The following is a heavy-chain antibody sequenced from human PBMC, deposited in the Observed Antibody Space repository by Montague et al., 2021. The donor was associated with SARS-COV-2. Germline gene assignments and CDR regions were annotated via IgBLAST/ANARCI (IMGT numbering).Heavy chain of an antibody. V-gene: IGHV4-4*02. CDR3: ARVDSSGWYGYYYYGMDV. CDR2: IYHSGST. D-gene: IGHD6-19*01. J-gene: IGHJ6*02. CDR1: GGSISSSNW. Sequence: SETLSLTCAVSGGSISSSNWWSWVRQPPGKGLEWIGEIYHSGSTNYNPSLKSRVTISVDKSKNQFSLKLSSVTAADTAVYYYARVDSSGWYGYYYYGMDVWGQGTTVTVSS.